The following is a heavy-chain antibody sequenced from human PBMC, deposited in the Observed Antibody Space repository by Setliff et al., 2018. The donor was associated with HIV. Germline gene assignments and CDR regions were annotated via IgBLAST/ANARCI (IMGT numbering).Heavy chain of an antibody. V-gene: IGHV3-23*01. CDR2: INTSGGNT. CDR3: ARGSYGSFDY. D-gene: IGHD3-10*01. CDR1: GFTFSRYS. J-gene: IGHJ4*02. Sequence: GGALRLSCAASGFTFSRYSMTWVRQAPGKGLEWVSEINTSGGNTYYADSVKGRFTISRDNSKNTLFLQMSSLRAEDTAIYYCARGSYGSFDYWGLGTLVTVSS.